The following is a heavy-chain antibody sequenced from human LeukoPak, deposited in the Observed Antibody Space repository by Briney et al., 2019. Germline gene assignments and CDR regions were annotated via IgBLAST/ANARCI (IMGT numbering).Heavy chain of an antibody. Sequence: PGGSLRLSCTASGSTFSSCAMSWVRQAPGKGLEYVSTISAGGGSTFYADSMKGRSAISRDNSRNTVYLQMNSLRVEDTAVYYCARGGGFDTWGQGTLVTVSS. CDR3: ARGGGFDT. V-gene: IGHV3-23*01. CDR2: ISAGGGST. D-gene: IGHD2-15*01. CDR1: GSTFSSCA. J-gene: IGHJ5*02.